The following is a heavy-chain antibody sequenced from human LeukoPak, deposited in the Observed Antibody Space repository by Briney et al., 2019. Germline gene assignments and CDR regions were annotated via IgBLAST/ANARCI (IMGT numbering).Heavy chain of an antibody. CDR2: INPDGRTI. V-gene: IGHV3-74*03. D-gene: IGHD1-1*01. CDR1: GFTFSSYW. Sequence: AGGSLRLSCAASGFTFSSYWMHWVRQAPGKGLVWVSRINPDGRTITYADSVVGRITISRDNAKNTLYLQMNSLRDEDTAVYHCARVAVGRNDFDYWGRGTLVTVSS. J-gene: IGHJ4*01. CDR3: ARVAVGRNDFDY.